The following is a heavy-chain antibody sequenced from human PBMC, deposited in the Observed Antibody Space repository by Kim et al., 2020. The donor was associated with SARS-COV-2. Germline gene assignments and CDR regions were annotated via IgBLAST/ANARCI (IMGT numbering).Heavy chain of an antibody. J-gene: IGHJ4*02. Sequence: AQKFQGRVTITADESTSTAYMELSSLRSEDTAVYYCARVFVGGDEVGFDYWGQGTLVTVSS. CDR3: ARVFVGGDEVGFDY. V-gene: IGHV1-69*01. D-gene: IGHD1-26*01.